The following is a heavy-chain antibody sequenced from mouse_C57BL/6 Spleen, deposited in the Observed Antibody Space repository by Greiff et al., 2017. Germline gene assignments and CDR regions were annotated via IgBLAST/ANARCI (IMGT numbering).Heavy chain of an antibody. CDR1: GYTFTEYT. J-gene: IGHJ4*01. CDR2: FYPGSGSI. V-gene: IGHV1-62-2*01. CDR3: ARHEDGDSSGSLTMDY. D-gene: IGHD3-2*02. Sequence: QVQLQQTGAELVKPGASVKLSCKASGYTFTEYTIHWVKQRSGQGLEWIGWFYPGSGSIKYNEKFKDKATLTADKSSSTVYMELSRLTSEDSAVYFCARHEDGDSSGSLTMDYWGQGTSVTVSS.